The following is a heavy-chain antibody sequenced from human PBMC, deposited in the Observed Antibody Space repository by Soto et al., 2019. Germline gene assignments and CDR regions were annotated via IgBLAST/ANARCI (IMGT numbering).Heavy chain of an antibody. D-gene: IGHD2-2*01. Sequence: VKVSCKTSGYTFSNYGITWVRQAPGQPLEWLGWISLYSDGTNYAQKFQGRVSMTTDTSTTTAYMELRSLRSDDTAVYYCARVVPGAEAWFGPWGQGTLVTVSS. CDR3: ARVVPGAEAWFGP. CDR2: ISLYSDGT. V-gene: IGHV1-18*01. CDR1: GYTFSNYG. J-gene: IGHJ5*02.